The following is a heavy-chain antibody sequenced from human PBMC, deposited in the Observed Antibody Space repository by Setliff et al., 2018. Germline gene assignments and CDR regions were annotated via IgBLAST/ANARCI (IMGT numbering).Heavy chain of an antibody. D-gene: IGHD2-2*01. J-gene: IGHJ6*03. CDR2: VYHRGST. CDR1: NFSLTSGFF. CDR3: AREGRSSTRGWYMDA. Sequence: SETRSLTCTVSNFSLTSGFFWAWVRQPPGKGLEWIATVYHRGSTDYKPSLKSRATISVDTSKNQFSLKLTSMTAADTAVYFCAREGRSSTRGWYMDAWGKGTSVTVSS. V-gene: IGHV4-38-2*02.